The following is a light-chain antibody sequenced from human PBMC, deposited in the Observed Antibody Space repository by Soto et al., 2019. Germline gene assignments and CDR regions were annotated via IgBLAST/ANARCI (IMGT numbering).Light chain of an antibody. J-gene: IGKJ1*01. V-gene: IGKV3-20*01. CDR3: QQYANSRT. CDR2: GAS. CDR1: QSVSSSY. Sequence: EIVLTQSPGTLSLSPGERATLSCRASQSVSSSYLGWYQQKPGQAPRLLIYGASSRATGIPDRFSGSGSGTDFTLTISRLEPEDFALYYCQQYANSRTFGQGTKVDIK.